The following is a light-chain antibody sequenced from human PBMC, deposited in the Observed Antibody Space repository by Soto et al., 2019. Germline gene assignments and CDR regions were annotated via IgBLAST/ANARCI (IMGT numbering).Light chain of an antibody. CDR3: QQYNTWPT. J-gene: IGKJ1*01. CDR2: GAS. Sequence: EIVMTQSPATLSVSPGERATLSCRASQSVSSNLAWYQQKPGQAPRLLIYGASTRATAIPARFSGSGSGTEFTLTISSLQSEDFAVYYCQQYNTWPTLGQGTKVEIK. V-gene: IGKV3-15*01. CDR1: QSVSSN.